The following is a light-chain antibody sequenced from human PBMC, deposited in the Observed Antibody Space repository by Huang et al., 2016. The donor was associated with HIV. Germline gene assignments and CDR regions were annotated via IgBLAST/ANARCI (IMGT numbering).Light chain of an antibody. CDR1: KSVSSN. J-gene: IGKJ1*01. CDR3: QQYNNWPPWT. Sequence: VMTQSPATLSVSPGESVTLSCRASKSVSSNLAWYQHKIGQAPRLLLYCASTRATGIPARFSGSASGTEFTLTISSLQSEDFAVYYCQQYNNWPPWTFGQGTKVEIK. V-gene: IGKV3-15*01. CDR2: CAS.